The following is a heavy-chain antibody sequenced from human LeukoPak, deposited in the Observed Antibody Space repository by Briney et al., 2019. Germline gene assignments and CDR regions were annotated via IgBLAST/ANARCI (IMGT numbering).Heavy chain of an antibody. D-gene: IGHD2-2*01. Sequence: GASVKVSCKASGGTFSSYAISWVRQAPGQGLEWMGRIIPILGIANYAQKFQGRVTITADKSTSTAYMELSSLRSEDTAVYYCARDSAVVPAATPFYRMDVWGQGTTVTVSS. J-gene: IGHJ6*02. V-gene: IGHV1-69*04. CDR2: IIPILGIA. CDR3: ARDSAVVPAATPFYRMDV. CDR1: GGTFSSYA.